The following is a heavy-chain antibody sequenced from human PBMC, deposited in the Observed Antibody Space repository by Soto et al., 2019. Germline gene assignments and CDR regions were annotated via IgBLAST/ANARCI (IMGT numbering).Heavy chain of an antibody. V-gene: IGHV4-39*01. CDR1: GGSISSSSYY. J-gene: IGHJ6*02. CDR2: IYYSGST. CDR3: ARHAPEWLRRSRYYYYYGMDV. D-gene: IGHD5-12*01. Sequence: PSETLSLTCTVSGGSISSSSYYWGWIRQPPGKGLEWIGSIYYSGSTYYNPSLKSRVTISVDTSKNQFSLKLSSVTAADTAVYYCARHAPEWLRRSRYYYYYGMDVWGQGTTVTVSS.